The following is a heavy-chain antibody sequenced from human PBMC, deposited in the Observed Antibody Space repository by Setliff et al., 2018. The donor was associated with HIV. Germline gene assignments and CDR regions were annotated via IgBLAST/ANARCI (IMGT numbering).Heavy chain of an antibody. D-gene: IGHD3-10*01. CDR1: GYTFTNYY. V-gene: IGHV1-46*01. J-gene: IGHJ4*02. CDR2: INPSSGNT. Sequence: ASVKVSCKASGYTFTNYYVHWVRQAPGQGPEWMGLINPSSGNTNYAQKFQGRVTMTRDTSTTTVYMELSSLRSDDTAVYYCARVPYGSGSYYFHYFDYWGQGTWVTVSS. CDR3: ARVPYGSGSYYFHYFDY.